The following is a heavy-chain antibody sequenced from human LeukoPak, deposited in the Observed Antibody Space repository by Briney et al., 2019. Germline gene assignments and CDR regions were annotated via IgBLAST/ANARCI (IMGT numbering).Heavy chain of an antibody. CDR3: AAGLIMVTAFDY. J-gene: IGHJ4*02. Sequence: PGGSLRLSCEASGFTFSNHPMNWVRQAPGEGLAWVSTISGNGDNTYYADSVKGRFTISRDNAKNTLYLHMNSLRGEDTAVYYCAAGLIMVTAFDYWGQGTRVTVSS. V-gene: IGHV3-23*01. D-gene: IGHD2-21*02. CDR1: GFTFSNHP. CDR2: ISGNGDNT.